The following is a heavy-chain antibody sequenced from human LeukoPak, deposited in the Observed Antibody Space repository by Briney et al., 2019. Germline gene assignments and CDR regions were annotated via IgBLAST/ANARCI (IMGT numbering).Heavy chain of an antibody. CDR3: ARAQAYSGRIFDF. J-gene: IGHJ4*02. CDR1: GYSVSNNSAA. CDR2: TYYSSKWYN. V-gene: IGHV6-1*01. D-gene: IGHD1-26*01. Sequence: SQTLSLTRAISGYSVSNNSAAWNWLRQPPSRGLEWLVRTYYSSKWYNEYAVSVKSRITIHPDTSKNQFSLQLNSVTPEDTAVYYCARAQAYSGRIFDFWGQGTLVTVSS.